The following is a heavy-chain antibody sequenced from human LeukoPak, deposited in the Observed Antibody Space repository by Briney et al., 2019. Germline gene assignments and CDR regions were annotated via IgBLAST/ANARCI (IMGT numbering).Heavy chain of an antibody. J-gene: IGHJ4*02. CDR3: ARGAYTYYFDY. V-gene: IGHV4-59*01. CDR1: GGSISSYY. D-gene: IGHD4-11*01. Sequence: SETLSLTCTVSGGSISSYYWSWIRQPPGEGLEWIGYIYYSGSTNYNPSLKSRVTISVDTSKNQFSLKLSSVTAADTAVYYCARGAYTYYFDYWGQGTLVTVSS. CDR2: IYYSGST.